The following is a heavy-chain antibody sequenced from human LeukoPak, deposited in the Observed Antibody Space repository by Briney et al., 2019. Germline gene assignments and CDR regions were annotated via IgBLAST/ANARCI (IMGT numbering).Heavy chain of an antibody. CDR1: GGSMNSNNYY. D-gene: IGHD6-6*01. V-gene: IGHV4-39*07. CDR3: ARDRSSYAKGHYDY. Sequence: PSDTLSLTCTVSGGSMNSNNYYWGRIRQPPGKGLEWIGSTYSSGSASYNPSLKSRVSIVLDTSKNQFSLKVTSVTAADTAVYYCARDRSSYAKGHYDYWGQGTLVTVSS. CDR2: TYSSGSA. J-gene: IGHJ4*01.